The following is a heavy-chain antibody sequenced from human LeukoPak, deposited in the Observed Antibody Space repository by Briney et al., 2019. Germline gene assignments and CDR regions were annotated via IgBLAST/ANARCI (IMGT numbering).Heavy chain of an antibody. Sequence: SETLSLTCTVSGGSVSISNYYWSWIRQPPGKGLEWIGYIYYSGSTKYNPSLKSRVTISVDTSKKQFSLKLSSVTAADTAVYYCARSKDILTGYCFDYWGQGTLVTVSS. J-gene: IGHJ4*02. CDR2: IYYSGST. D-gene: IGHD3-9*01. CDR1: GGSVSISNYY. V-gene: IGHV4-61*01. CDR3: ARSKDILTGYCFDY.